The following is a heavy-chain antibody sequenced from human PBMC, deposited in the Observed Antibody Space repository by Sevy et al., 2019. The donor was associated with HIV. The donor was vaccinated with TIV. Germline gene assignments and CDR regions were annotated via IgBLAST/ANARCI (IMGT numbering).Heavy chain of an antibody. CDR1: GFTFSSYA. CDR2: ISYDGSNK. J-gene: IGHJ6*02. D-gene: IGHD2-15*01. CDR3: ARGLPRYCSGGSCYGMDV. V-gene: IGHV3-30-3*01. Sequence: GGSLRLSCAASGFTFSSYAMHWVRQAPGKGLEWVAVISYDGSNKYYADSVKDRFTISRDNSKNTLNLQMNSLRAEDTAVYYCARGLPRYCSGGSCYGMDVWGQGTTVTVSS.